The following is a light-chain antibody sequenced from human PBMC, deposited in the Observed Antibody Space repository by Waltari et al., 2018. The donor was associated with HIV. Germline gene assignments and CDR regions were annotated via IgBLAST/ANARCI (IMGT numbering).Light chain of an antibody. CDR1: ALSKQY. J-gene: IGLJ2*01. Sequence: SYELPQPPSVSVSPGQTARITCSGDALSKQYAYWYQQKPGQAPLLVIYKDSERPSGIPERFSGSSSGTTVTLTISGVQAEDEADYYCQSPDSSGTYVGFGGGTKLTVL. CDR3: QSPDSSGTYVG. CDR2: KDS. V-gene: IGLV3-25*03.